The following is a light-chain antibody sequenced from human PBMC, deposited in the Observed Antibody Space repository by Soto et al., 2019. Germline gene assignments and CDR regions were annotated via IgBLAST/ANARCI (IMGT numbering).Light chain of an antibody. Sequence: QSALPQPRSVSGSPGQSVTISCSDVGGYNYVSWYQQHPGKAPKLIIYDVNKRHSGVPDRFSGSQSGNTASLTISGLQAEDEADYHCCSYAGSYTYVFGTGTKLTVL. CDR1: DVGGYNY. CDR2: DVN. CDR3: CSYAGSYTYV. J-gene: IGLJ1*01. V-gene: IGLV2-11*01.